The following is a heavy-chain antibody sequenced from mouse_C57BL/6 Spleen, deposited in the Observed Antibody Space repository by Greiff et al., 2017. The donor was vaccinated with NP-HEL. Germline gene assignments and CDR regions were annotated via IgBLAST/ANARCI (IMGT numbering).Heavy chain of an antibody. D-gene: IGHD1-1*01. J-gene: IGHJ1*03. Sequence: QVQLQQPGAELVKPGASVKLSCKASGYTFTSYWMQWVKQRPGQGLEWIGEIDPSDSYTNYNQKFKGKATLTVDTSSSTAYMQRSSLTSEDSAVYYCASLSTDFDVWGTGTTVTVSS. CDR1: GYTFTSYW. V-gene: IGHV1-50*01. CDR2: IDPSDSYT. CDR3: ASLSTDFDV.